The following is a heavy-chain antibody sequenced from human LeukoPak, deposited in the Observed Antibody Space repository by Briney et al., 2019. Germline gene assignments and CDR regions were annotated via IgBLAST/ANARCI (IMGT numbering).Heavy chain of an antibody. CDR3: ARVGRSRGSLPNSYYYMDV. CDR2: IIPMFGSA. V-gene: IGHV1-69*05. D-gene: IGHD1-26*01. J-gene: IGHJ6*03. Sequence: SVKVSCKASGDIFNSYSIGWVRQAPGQGLEWMGGIIPMFGSANYAQTFQDRVTITTDQSTSTAYMELSSLSSEDTAVYYCARVGRSRGSLPNSYYYMDVWGTGTTVTVSS. CDR1: GDIFNSYS.